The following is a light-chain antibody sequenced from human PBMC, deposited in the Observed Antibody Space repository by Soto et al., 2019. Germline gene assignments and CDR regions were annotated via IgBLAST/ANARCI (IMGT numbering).Light chain of an antibody. Sequence: AIQMTQSPSSLSASVGDRVTITCRASQGIRNALGWYQQKPGKAPKLLIYAASSLQSGVPSRFSGSGSGTDFTLTISSLQPEDFATYYCQQDYNYPFTFGQGTKLEIK. V-gene: IGKV1-6*01. J-gene: IGKJ2*01. CDR2: AAS. CDR3: QQDYNYPFT. CDR1: QGIRNA.